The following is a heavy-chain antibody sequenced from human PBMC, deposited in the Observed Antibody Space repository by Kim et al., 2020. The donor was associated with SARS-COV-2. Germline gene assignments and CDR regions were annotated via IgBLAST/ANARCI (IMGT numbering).Heavy chain of an antibody. D-gene: IGHD3-3*01. CDR3: ARDGVNYDFWSGYLSYGMDV. V-gene: IGHV3-33*01. Sequence: GGSLRLSCAASGFTFSSYGMHWVRQAPGKGLEWVAVIWYDGSNKYYADSVKGRFTISRDNSKNTLYLQMNSLRAEDTAVYYCARDGVNYDFWSGYLSYGMDVWGQGTTVTVSS. CDR1: GFTFSSYG. J-gene: IGHJ6*02. CDR2: IWYDGSNK.